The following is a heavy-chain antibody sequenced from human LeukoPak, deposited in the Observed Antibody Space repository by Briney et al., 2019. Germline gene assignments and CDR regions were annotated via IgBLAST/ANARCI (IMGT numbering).Heavy chain of an antibody. CDR2: IIPIFGTA. Sequence: GASVKVSCKASGGTFSSYAISWVRQAPGQGLEWMGGIIPIFGTANYAQKFQGRVTITADESTSTAYMELSSLRSEDTAVYYCARSRGPGKEDAFDIWGQGTMVTVSS. CDR1: GGTFSSYA. J-gene: IGHJ3*02. D-gene: IGHD1-26*01. V-gene: IGHV1-69*13. CDR3: ARSRGPGKEDAFDI.